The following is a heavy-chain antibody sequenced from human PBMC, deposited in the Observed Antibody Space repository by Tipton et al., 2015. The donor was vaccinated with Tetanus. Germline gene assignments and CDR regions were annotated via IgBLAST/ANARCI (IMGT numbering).Heavy chain of an antibody. Sequence: TLSLTCTVSGGSISSSSYYWGWIRQPPGKGLEWIGSIYYSGSTYYNPSLRSRVTISVDTSKNQFSLKLSSVTAADTAVYYCARGNVGRLDYWGQGTLVTVSS. CDR3: ARGNVGRLDY. CDR2: IYYSGST. J-gene: IGHJ4*02. CDR1: GGSISSSSYY. D-gene: IGHD4-23*01. V-gene: IGHV4-39*01.